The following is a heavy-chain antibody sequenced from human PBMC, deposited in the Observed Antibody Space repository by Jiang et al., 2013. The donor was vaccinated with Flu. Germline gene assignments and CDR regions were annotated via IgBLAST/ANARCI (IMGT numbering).Heavy chain of an antibody. V-gene: IGHV6-1*01. Sequence: RITINPDTSKNQFSLQLNSVTPEDTAVYYCARDRGIRAFTGTFDYWGQGTLVTVSS. D-gene: IGHD1-14*01. J-gene: IGHJ4*02. CDR3: ARDRGIRAFTGTFDY.